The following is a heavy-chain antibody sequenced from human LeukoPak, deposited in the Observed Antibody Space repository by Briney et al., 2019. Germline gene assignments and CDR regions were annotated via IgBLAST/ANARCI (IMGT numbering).Heavy chain of an antibody. Sequence: PGGSLRLSCAASGFTFSSYAMSWVRQAPGKGLEWVSAISGSGGSTYYADSVKGRLTISRDTSENTLFLQMNSLRAEDTAVYYCAKAQRSGYSYGNYFDNWGQGTLVTVSS. V-gene: IGHV3-23*01. CDR3: AKAQRSGYSYGNYFDN. CDR2: ISGSGGST. CDR1: GFTFSSYA. D-gene: IGHD5-18*01. J-gene: IGHJ4*02.